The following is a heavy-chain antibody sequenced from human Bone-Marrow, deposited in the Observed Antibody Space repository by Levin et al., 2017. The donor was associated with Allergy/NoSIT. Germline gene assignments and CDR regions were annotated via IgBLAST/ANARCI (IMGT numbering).Heavy chain of an antibody. J-gene: IGHJ4*02. Sequence: QPGGSLRLSCAASGFTFDDYAMHWVRQAPGKGLEWVSGISWNRDIIGYADSVKGRFTISRDHAKNFLYLQMNSLRPEDTALYYCAKDVEGVAGTGYFDYWGQGTLVTVSS. CDR2: ISWNRDII. CDR1: GFTFDDYA. V-gene: IGHV3-9*01. D-gene: IGHD6-19*01. CDR3: AKDVEGVAGTGYFDY.